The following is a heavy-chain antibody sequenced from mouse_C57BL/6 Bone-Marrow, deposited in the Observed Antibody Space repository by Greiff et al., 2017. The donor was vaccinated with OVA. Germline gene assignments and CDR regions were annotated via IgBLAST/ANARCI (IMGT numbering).Heavy chain of an antibody. Sequence: VQVVESGAELARPGASVKLSCKASGYTFTSYGISWVKQRTGQGLEWIGEIYPRSGNTYYNEKFKGKATLTADKSSSTAYMELRSLTSEDSAVYFCARSAYYYGSSYGCYFDVWGTGTTVTVSS. CDR3: ARSAYYYGSSYGCYFDV. D-gene: IGHD1-1*01. CDR2: IYPRSGNT. J-gene: IGHJ1*03. V-gene: IGHV1-81*01. CDR1: GYTFTSYG.